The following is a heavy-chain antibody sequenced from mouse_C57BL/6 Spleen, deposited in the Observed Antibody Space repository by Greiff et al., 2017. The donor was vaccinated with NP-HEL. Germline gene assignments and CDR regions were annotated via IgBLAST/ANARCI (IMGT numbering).Heavy chain of an antibody. D-gene: IGHD1-1*01. Sequence: GGGLVQPKGSLKLSCAASGFTFNTYAMHLVRLAPGKGLEWVARIRSKCSNYSTYYADSVKDRFTISRDDSQSMLYLHMNNLKTEDTAMYYCVREEYYYRFAYWGQGTLVTVSA. CDR1: GFTFNTYA. CDR2: IRSKCSNYST. CDR3: VREEYYYRFAY. J-gene: IGHJ3*01. V-gene: IGHV10-3*01.